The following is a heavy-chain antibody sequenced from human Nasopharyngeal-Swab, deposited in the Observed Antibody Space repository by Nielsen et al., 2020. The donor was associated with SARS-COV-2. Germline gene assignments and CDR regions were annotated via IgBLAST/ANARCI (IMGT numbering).Heavy chain of an antibody. V-gene: IGHV1-46*01. Sequence: WARQAPGQGLEGMGIINPSGGSTSYAQKFQGRVTMTRDTSTSTVYMELSSLRSEDTAVYYCAREDYYDSSGYPPYYYYGMDVWGQGTTVTVSS. CDR3: AREDYYDSSGYPPYYYYGMDV. D-gene: IGHD3-22*01. J-gene: IGHJ6*02. CDR2: INPSGGST.